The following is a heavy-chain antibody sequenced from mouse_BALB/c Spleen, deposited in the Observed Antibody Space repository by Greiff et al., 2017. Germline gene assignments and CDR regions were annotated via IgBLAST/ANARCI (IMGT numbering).Heavy chain of an antibody. D-gene: IGHD2-4*01. V-gene: IGHV5-12-1*01. CDR2: ISSGGGST. CDR3: YYDFVDY. CDR1: GFAFSSYD. J-gene: IGHJ4*01. Sequence: EVQGVESGGGLVKPGGSLKLSCAASGFAFSSYDMSWVRQTPEKRLEWVAYISSGGGSTYYPDTVKGRFTISRDNAKNTLYLQMSSLKSEDTAMYYCYYDFVDYWGQGTSVTVSS.